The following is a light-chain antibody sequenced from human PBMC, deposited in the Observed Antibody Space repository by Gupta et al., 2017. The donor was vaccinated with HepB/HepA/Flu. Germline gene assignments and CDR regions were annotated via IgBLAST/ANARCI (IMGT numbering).Light chain of an antibody. CDR1: SSDVGGYNY. J-gene: IGLJ1*01. CDR3: SSYKSSSTRV. V-gene: IGLV2-14*03. Sequence: QSSLTPPASVSGPPRRATTISCTGTSSDVGGYNYVSWYQQHPGKAPNLMIYDVSNRPSGVSKRFSGSKSGNTASPTICGLQAEDEADYYCSSYKSSSTRVFGTGTKVTVL. CDR2: DVS.